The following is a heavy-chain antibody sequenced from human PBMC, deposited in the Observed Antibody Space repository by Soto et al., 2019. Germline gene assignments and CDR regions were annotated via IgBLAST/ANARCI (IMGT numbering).Heavy chain of an antibody. J-gene: IGHJ5*02. CDR2: IKPDNGNT. Sequence: QLQLVQSGGEVKKPGASVRVSCEAYGYPFSKYGISWIRQAPGQGLEWMGWIKPDNGNTDYAQKFQCRVTMTTDTSSNTAYMELRSLRSDDTAVYYCATSYDSGFDPWCQGTLVSVSS. V-gene: IGHV1-18*04. CDR3: ATSYDSGFDP. CDR1: GYPFSKYG. D-gene: IGHD5-12*01.